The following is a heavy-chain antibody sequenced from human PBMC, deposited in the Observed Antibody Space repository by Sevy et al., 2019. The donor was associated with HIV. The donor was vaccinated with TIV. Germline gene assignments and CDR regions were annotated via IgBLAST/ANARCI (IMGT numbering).Heavy chain of an antibody. CDR1: GYTFTNYW. D-gene: IGHD5-12*01. Sequence: GESLKISCKGSGYTFTNYWIGWVRQMPGKGLEWMGIIYPGDSDTRYSPPFQGQVTISADKSISTAYLQWSSLKASDTGIYYCVRHPGVATLYFDYWGQGILVTVSS. J-gene: IGHJ4*02. CDR2: IYPGDSDT. V-gene: IGHV5-51*01. CDR3: VRHPGVATLYFDY.